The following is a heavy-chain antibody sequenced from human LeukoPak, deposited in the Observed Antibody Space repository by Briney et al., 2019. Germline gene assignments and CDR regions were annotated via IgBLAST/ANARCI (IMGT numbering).Heavy chain of an antibody. CDR3: ARDAMAGTDY. CDR2: ISYDGSNK. V-gene: IGHV3-30*04. CDR1: GFTFSSYA. D-gene: IGHD6-19*01. Sequence: GGSLRLSCAASGFTFSSYAMHWVRQAPGKGLEWVAVISYDGSNKYYADSVKGRFTISRANSKNTLYLQMNSLRAEDTAVYYCARDAMAGTDYWGPGTLVTVSS. J-gene: IGHJ4*02.